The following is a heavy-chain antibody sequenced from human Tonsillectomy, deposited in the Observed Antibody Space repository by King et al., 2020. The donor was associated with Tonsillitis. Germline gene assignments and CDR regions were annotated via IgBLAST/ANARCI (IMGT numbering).Heavy chain of an antibody. Sequence: VQLVESGAEVKKPGSSVKVSCKASGGTFSRYGVSWVRQAPGQGLEWMGGINPILGTTKYAQKFQGRVTISADESTSTAYIELSSLRSEDTAVYYCARAMTIFGVVTPNMDVWGKGTTVTVSS. V-gene: IGHV1-69*01. J-gene: IGHJ6*03. CDR3: ARAMTIFGVVTPNMDV. D-gene: IGHD3-3*01. CDR2: INPILGTT. CDR1: GGTFSRYG.